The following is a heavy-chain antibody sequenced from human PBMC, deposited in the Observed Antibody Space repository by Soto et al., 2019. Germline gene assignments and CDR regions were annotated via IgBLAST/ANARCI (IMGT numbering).Heavy chain of an antibody. V-gene: IGHV1-46*01. CDR3: GRDREFVVVEAAYNEKDV. J-gene: IGHJ6*02. D-gene: IGHD2-15*01. CDR1: GYTFTSHY. CDR2: VNPSGGGT. Sequence: ASVKVSCKASGYTFTSHYFHWVRQAPGQGLEWMGIVNPSGGGTSYAQKFQGRLTMTRDTSTSTVNMELSSQRSEDTAEDYCGRDREFVVVEAAYNEKDVGGQGTTVTVSS.